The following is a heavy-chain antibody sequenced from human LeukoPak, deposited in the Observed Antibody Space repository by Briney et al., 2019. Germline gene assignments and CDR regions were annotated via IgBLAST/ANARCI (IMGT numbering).Heavy chain of an antibody. CDR1: GGSISSGGYS. CDR2: ICYSWST. D-gene: IGHD3-16*01. CDR3: ARAFWGSGIDY. Sequence: SQTLSLTCAVSGGSISSGGYSWSWIRQPPGKGLEWVVYICYSWSTYYNPSLKSRVTISAATSQNQFSLKLSSVTAADTAVYYCARAFWGSGIDYWGPGTLVTVSS. V-gene: IGHV4-30-4*07. J-gene: IGHJ4*02.